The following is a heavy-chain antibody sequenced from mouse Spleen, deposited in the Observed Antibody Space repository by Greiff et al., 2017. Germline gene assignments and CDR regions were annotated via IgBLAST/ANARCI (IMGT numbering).Heavy chain of an antibody. V-gene: IGHV1S137*01. CDR1: GFTFTDYA. CDR2: ISTYYGDA. CDR3: ARSAYYYGGSYEAWFAY. Sequence: VMLVESGAELVRPGVSVKISCTGSGFTFTDYAMHWVKQSHAKSLEWIGVISTYYGDASYNQKFTGKATMTVDKSSSTAYMELARLTSEDSAIDYCARSAYYYGGSYEAWFAYWGQGTLVTVSA. D-gene: IGHD1-1*01. J-gene: IGHJ3*01.